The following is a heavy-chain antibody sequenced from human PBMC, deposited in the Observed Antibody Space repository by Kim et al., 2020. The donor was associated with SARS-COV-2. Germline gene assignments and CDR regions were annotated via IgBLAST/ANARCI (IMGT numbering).Heavy chain of an antibody. CDR3: AKAPTSAVVSSDY. J-gene: IGHJ4*02. Sequence: YAASVKGRFTISRDNSKNTLYLVMNILRAEDTAMYYCAKAPTSAVVSSDYWGQGTLVTVSS. V-gene: IGHV3-23*01. D-gene: IGHD2-15*01.